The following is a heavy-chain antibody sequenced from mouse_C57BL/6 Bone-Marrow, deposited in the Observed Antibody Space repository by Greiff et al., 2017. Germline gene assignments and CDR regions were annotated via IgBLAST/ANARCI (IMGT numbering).Heavy chain of an antibody. CDR3: ARQRTGYYFDY. CDR2: ISSGGSYT. J-gene: IGHJ2*01. Sequence: EVKLVESGGDLVKPGGSLKLSCAASGFTFSSYGMSWVRQTPDKRLEWVATISSGGSYTYYPDSVKGRFTISSDNAKKPLCLQMSSLQSEDTAMYSCARQRTGYYFDYWGQGTTLTVSS. V-gene: IGHV5-6*01. CDR1: GFTFSSYG. D-gene: IGHD4-1*01.